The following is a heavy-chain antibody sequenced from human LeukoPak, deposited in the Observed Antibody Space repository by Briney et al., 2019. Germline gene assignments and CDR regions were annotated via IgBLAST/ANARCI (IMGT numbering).Heavy chain of an antibody. Sequence: RSLRLSCAASGFTFSSYGMHWVCQAPGKGLEWVALIWYDGSDKYYADSVKGRFTISRDNSKNTLHLQMNSLRAEDTAVYYCARGRVVIPEGPDYWGQGTLVTVSS. CDR1: GFTFSSYG. CDR3: ARGRVVIPEGPDY. CDR2: IWYDGSDK. D-gene: IGHD3-10*01. J-gene: IGHJ4*02. V-gene: IGHV3-33*01.